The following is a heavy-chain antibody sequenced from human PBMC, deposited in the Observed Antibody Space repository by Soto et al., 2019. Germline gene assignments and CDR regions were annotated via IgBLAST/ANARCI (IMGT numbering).Heavy chain of an antibody. CDR2: ISAYNGNT. Sequence: GASVKVSCKPSGYTFTSYGISWVRQAPGQGLEWMGWISAYNGNTNYAQKLQGRVTMTTDTSTSTAYIELRSLRSDDTAVYYCARDAYVFWRGYYKWPAWFDPWGQGTLVTVSS. V-gene: IGHV1-18*01. D-gene: IGHD3-3*01. CDR3: ARDAYVFWRGYYKWPAWFDP. CDR1: GYTFTSYG. J-gene: IGHJ5*02.